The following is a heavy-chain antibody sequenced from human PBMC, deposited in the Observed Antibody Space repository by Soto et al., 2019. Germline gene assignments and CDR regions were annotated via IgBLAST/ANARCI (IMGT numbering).Heavy chain of an antibody. CDR3: ARGLVIRPYYYHGMDV. V-gene: IGHV4-30-4*01. CDR1: GGSISSGDYF. Sequence: SETLSLTCTVSGGSISSGDYFWSWIRQSPGKGLEWIGYLSSIGSTYYNPSLKSRVSVSRETSKNQFSLKLSSVTTTDTAVYYCARGLVIRPYYYHGMDVWGQGTTVTVS. CDR2: LSSIGST. J-gene: IGHJ6*02. D-gene: IGHD3-9*01.